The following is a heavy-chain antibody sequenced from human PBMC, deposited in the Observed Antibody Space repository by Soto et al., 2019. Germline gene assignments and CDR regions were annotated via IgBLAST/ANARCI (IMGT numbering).Heavy chain of an antibody. Sequence: SETLSLTCNMAGDSYSISTYSWSWIRQPPGKALQWIGFIYQSGVTSYNPSLASRVSISLDRSNNQCSLKLKSVTAADTAVYFCAGMPYTSGLRFDPWGPGTLVTVPQ. CDR1: GDSYSISTYS. CDR2: IYQSGVT. D-gene: IGHD6-19*01. V-gene: IGHV4-30-2*01. CDR3: AGMPYTSGLRFDP. J-gene: IGHJ5*02.